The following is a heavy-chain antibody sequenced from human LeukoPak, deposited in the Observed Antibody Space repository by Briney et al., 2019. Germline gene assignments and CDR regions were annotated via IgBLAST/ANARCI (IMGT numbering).Heavy chain of an antibody. D-gene: IGHD3-10*01. CDR1: GYSITSGYY. V-gene: IGHV4-38-2*01. J-gene: IGHJ4*02. CDR3: ARPPYYGSGSYYRD. Sequence: SETLSLTCAVSGYSITSGYYWGWIRQPPGKGLEWIGSIYYSGSTYYNPSLKSRVTISVDTSKNQFSLKLSSVAAADAAVYYCARPPYYGSGSYYRDWGQGTLVTVSS. CDR2: IYYSGST.